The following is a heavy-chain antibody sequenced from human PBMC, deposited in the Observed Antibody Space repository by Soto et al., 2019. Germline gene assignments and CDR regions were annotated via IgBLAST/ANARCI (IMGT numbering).Heavy chain of an antibody. CDR2: IGRSGSPI. J-gene: IGHJ3*02. CDR1: GFSLSTYE. Sequence: EVQLVESGGGLVQPGGSLTLSCAASGFSLSTYEMNWVRQAPGKGLEWVSYIGRSGSPIYYADPVKGRFTISRDNAKYSLYLQMNSLRAEDTAVYYGAGDPPPEAYADYFPHDALEIWGQGTMVTVSS. CDR3: AGDPPPEAYADYFPHDALEI. D-gene: IGHD4-17*01. V-gene: IGHV3-48*03.